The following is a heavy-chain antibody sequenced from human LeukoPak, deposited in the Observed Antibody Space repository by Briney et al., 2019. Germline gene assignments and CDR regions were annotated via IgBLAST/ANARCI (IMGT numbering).Heavy chain of an antibody. D-gene: IGHD2-2*01. CDR3: ARGYWTSTTCYAHWYFRL. J-gene: IGHJ2*01. V-gene: IGHV3-33*01. CDR2: IWYDGTNK. Sequence: PGRSLRLSCAASGFTFSSFGMHWVRQAPGKGLEWVALIWYDGTNKYYADSVKGRFIVSRDNSKSTLYLQMNSLRAEDTAVYYCARGYWTSTTCYAHWYFRLWGRGTLVTVSS. CDR1: GFTFSSFG.